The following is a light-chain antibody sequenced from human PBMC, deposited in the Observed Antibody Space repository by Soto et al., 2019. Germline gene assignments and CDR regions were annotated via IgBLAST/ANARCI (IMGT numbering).Light chain of an antibody. CDR1: HAIRDH. V-gene: IGKV1-33*01. CDR3: QQNDNFPQT. CDR2: DAS. J-gene: IGKJ3*01. Sequence: QISQSPFCLSAPEGDRVTLTCQASHAIRDHLNWYQQKPGKPPKLLIYDASNLQTGVPSRFSGSGSGTYFTFTISIQQPEAIATYCFQQNDNFPQTFGPGTKVDIK.